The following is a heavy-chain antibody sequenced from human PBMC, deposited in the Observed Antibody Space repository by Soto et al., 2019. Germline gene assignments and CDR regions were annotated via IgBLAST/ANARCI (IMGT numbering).Heavy chain of an antibody. V-gene: IGHV3-53*01. CDR2: IYSGGYT. CDR1: GFTVSNNY. Sequence: EVQLVESGGGLIQPGGSLRLSCAVSGFTVSNNYMSWVRQAPGKGLEGVSVIYSGGYTAYGDSVKGRFTISRDNSKNTLFPQINRRGADGPAVYSGATHPGGGGYWGQGTLVTVSS. J-gene: IGHJ4*02. CDR3: ATHPGGGGY. D-gene: IGHD3-10*01.